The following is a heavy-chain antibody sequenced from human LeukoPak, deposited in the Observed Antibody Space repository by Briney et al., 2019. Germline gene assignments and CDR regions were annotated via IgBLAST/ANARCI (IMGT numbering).Heavy chain of an antibody. CDR2: INHSGST. D-gene: IGHD5-12*01. J-gene: IGHJ4*02. Sequence: SETLSLTCAVYGGSFSGYYWSWIRQPPGKGLEWIGEINHSGSTNYNPSLESRVTISVDTSKNQFSLKLSSVTAADTAVYYCARQRGYEFDYWGQGTLVTVSS. CDR3: ARQRGYEFDY. V-gene: IGHV4-34*01. CDR1: GGSFSGYY.